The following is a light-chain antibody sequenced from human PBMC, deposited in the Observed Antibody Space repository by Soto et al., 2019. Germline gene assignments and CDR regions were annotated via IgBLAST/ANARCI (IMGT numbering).Light chain of an antibody. Sequence: DIQMTQSPSTLSASVGDTVTITCRPSQSVNKSLAWYQQKPGKAHNLLIHKSSILESGVPSRFSGSGSGTEFTLTISSLQADDSATYYCQQVNSYPRTFGQGTRVEI. J-gene: IGKJ1*01. V-gene: IGKV1-5*03. CDR3: QQVNSYPRT. CDR2: KSS. CDR1: QSVNKS.